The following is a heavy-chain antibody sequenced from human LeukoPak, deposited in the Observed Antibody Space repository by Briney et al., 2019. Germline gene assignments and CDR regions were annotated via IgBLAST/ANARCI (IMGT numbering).Heavy chain of an antibody. CDR1: SGSISSYY. J-gene: IGHJ5*02. CDR3: ARVIAAPGWFDP. Sequence: SETLSLTCTVSSGSISSYYWSWIRQPAGKGLEWIGYISYTGSTNYNPSLKSRVTISVDTSKNQFSLKLSSVTAADTAVYYCARVIAAPGWFDPWGQGTLVTVSS. D-gene: IGHD6-13*01. CDR2: ISYTGST. V-gene: IGHV4-59*01.